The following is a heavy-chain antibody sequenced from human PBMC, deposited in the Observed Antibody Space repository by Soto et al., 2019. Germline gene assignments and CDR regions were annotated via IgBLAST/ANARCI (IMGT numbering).Heavy chain of an antibody. Sequence: GGSLRLSCAASGFTLSSYEMNWVRQAPGKGLEWVSYISSSGSTIYYADSVKGRFTISRDNAKNSLYLQMNSLRAEDTAVYYCARDESLTYYYDSSGYYNYWGQGTMVTVYS. CDR1: GFTLSSYE. V-gene: IGHV3-48*03. D-gene: IGHD3-22*01. J-gene: IGHJ4*02. CDR3: ARDESLTYYYDSSGYYNY. CDR2: ISSSGSTI.